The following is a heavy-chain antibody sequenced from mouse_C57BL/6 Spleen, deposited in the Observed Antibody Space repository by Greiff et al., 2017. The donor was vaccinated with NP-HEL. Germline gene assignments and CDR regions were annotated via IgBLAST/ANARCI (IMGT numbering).Heavy chain of an antibody. D-gene: IGHD3-2*02. J-gene: IGHJ2*01. V-gene: IGHV7-3*01. CDR2: IRNKANGYTT. CDR1: GFSFTDYY. Sequence: EVKLEESGGGLVQPGGSLSLSCAASGFSFTDYYMSWVRQPPGKALEWFGFIRNKANGYTTEYSASVKGRFTISRANSQSLLYLHMNALRADDRATYYCSRYSRVSGFDYWGQGTTLTVSS. CDR3: SRYSRVSGFDY.